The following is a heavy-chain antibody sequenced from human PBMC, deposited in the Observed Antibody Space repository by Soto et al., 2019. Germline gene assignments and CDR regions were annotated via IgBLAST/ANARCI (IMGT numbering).Heavy chain of an antibody. J-gene: IGHJ5*02. CDR2: IYYSGST. Sequence: SETLSLTCTVSGGSISSGGYYWSWIRQHPGKGLEWIGYIYYSGSTYYNPSLKSRVTISVDTSKNQFSLKLSSVTAADTAVYYCARATYNWFDPWGQGTLVTVSS. CDR3: ARATYNWFDP. V-gene: IGHV4-31*03. CDR1: GGSISSGGYY.